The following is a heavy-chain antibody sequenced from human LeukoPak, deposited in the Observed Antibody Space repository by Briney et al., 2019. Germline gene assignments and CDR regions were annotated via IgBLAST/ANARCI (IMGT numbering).Heavy chain of an antibody. Sequence: TGGSLRLSCAASGFTFSSYSMNWVRQAPGKGLEWVSSISSSSSYIYYADSVKGRFTISRDNAKNSLYLQMNSLRAEDTAVYYCARDVGERKTYSSSWESFDYWGQGTLVTVSS. CDR1: GFTFSSYS. CDR2: ISSSSSYI. D-gene: IGHD6-13*01. V-gene: IGHV3-21*01. CDR3: ARDVGERKTYSSSWESFDY. J-gene: IGHJ4*02.